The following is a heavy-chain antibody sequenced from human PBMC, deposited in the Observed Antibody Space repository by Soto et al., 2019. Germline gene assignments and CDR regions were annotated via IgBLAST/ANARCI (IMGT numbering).Heavy chain of an antibody. Sequence: SETLSLTCTVSGGSISHYYWSWIRQSPGKGLEWIGYAYYSGSTDYNPSLKSRVTMSVDTSKNQVSLKLNSVTTADTAVYYCARDRSTYGGGGTGEVKENWFDPWGPGTLVTVSA. CDR2: AYYSGST. CDR3: ARDRSTYGGGGTGEVKENWFDP. J-gene: IGHJ5*02. CDR1: GGSISHYY. D-gene: IGHD2-8*01. V-gene: IGHV4-59*01.